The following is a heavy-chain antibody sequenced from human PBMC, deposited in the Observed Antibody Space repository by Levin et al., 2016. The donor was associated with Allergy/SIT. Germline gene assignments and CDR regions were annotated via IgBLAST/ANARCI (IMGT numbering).Heavy chain of an antibody. D-gene: IGHD4-17*01. CDR3: AKIQGNDYGDYVSYYYYYYGMDV. J-gene: IGHJ6*02. CDR1: GFTFSSYS. CDR2: ISSSSSYI. V-gene: IGHV3-21*04. Sequence: GESLKISCAASGFTFSSYSMNWVRQAPGKGLEWVSSISSSSSYIYYADSVKGRFTISRDNAKNSLYLQMNSLRAEDTAVYYCAKIQGNDYGDYVSYYYYYYGMDVWGQGTTVTVSS.